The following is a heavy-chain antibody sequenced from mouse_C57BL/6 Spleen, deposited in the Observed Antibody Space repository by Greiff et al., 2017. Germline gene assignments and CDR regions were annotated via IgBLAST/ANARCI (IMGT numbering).Heavy chain of an antibody. CDR3: ARLGCVGGTYYAMDY. CDR1: GYAFSSYW. J-gene: IGHJ4*01. CDR2: LYPGDGDT. V-gene: IGHV1-80*01. Sequence: QVQLQQSGAELVQPGASVKISCKASGYAFSSYWMNWVKQRPGKGLEWIGQLYPGDGDTNYNGKFKGKATLTADKSSSTAYMQLSSLTSEDSAVYFCARLGCVGGTYYAMDYWGQGTSVTVSS.